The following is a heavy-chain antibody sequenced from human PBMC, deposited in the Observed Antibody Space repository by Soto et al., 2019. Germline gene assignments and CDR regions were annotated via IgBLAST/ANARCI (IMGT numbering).Heavy chain of an antibody. J-gene: IGHJ2*01. V-gene: IGHV4-34*01. D-gene: IGHD6-19*01. CDR1: GGSFSDYY. CDR2: ITHSGGT. CDR3: ARGAYTSGWSYFWYFDL. Sequence: QVQLQQWGAGLLKPSETLSLTCAVSGGSFSDYYWTWIRQPPGKGLEWIGEITHSGGTNYIPSLKRHVTISVDTSKNQCSLNLNSVNAADTAIYYCARGAYTSGWSYFWYFDLWGRGTLVTVSS.